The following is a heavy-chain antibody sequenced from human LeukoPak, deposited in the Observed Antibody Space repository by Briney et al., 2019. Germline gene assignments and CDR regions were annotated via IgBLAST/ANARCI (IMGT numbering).Heavy chain of an antibody. D-gene: IGHD5-18*01. CDR1: GFTVSSNY. V-gene: IGHV3-53*01. J-gene: IGHJ5*02. CDR2: IYSGGST. Sequence: PGGSLRLSCAASGFTVSSNYMTWVRQAPGKGLEWVSVIYSGGSTYYADSVKGRFTISRDNSKNTLYLQMNSLRAEDTAVYYCARWQRGYRFDPWGQGTLVTVSS. CDR3: ARWQRGYRFDP.